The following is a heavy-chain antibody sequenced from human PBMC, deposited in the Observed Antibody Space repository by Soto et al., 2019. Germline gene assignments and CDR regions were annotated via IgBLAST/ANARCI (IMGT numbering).Heavy chain of an antibody. V-gene: IGHV3-23*01. Sequence: EVQLLESGGGLIQPGGSLRLSCAASGFTFGDYAMSWVRQAPGKGLEWVATVTGSATNIYYTDSVKGRFAVSRDNSWDILYLQRNRLTAEDTAVYYGAKGGATYGFLTHDSWGQGTLVTVSS. CDR1: GFTFGDYA. CDR2: VTGSATNI. J-gene: IGHJ4*02. D-gene: IGHD3-9*01. CDR3: AKGGATYGFLTHDS.